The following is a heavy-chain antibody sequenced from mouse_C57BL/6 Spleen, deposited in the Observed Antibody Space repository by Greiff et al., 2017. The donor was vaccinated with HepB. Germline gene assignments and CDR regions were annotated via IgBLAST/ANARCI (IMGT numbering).Heavy chain of an antibody. CDR3: ARQGIRAGVDY. CDR2: ISSGGSYT. Sequence: EVQLQESGGDLVKPGGSLKLSCAASGFTFSSYGMPWVRQTPDKRLEWVATISSGGSYTYYPDSVKGRFTISRDNTKNTLYLQMSSLKSEDTAMYYSARQGIRAGVDYWGQGTTLTVSS. J-gene: IGHJ2*01. V-gene: IGHV5-6*01. CDR1: GFTFSSYG.